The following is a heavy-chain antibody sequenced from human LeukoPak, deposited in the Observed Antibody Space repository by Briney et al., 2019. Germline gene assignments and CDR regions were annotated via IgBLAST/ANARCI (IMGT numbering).Heavy chain of an antibody. D-gene: IGHD6-19*01. J-gene: IGHJ4*02. CDR2: ISGSGGST. V-gene: IGHV3-23*01. CDR1: GFTLSSYA. CDR3: ARGNSGWCFSGRVLCQQEKAIDY. Sequence: PGGSLRLSCAASGFTLSSYAMSWVRQAPGKGLEWVSAISGSGGSTYYADSVKGRFTISRDNSENTLYLQMNSLRPEDTAVYYCARGNSGWCFSGRVLCQQEKAIDYWGQGTLVTVSS.